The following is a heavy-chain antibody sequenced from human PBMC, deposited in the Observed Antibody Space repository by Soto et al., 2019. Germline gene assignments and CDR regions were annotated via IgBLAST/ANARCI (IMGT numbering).Heavy chain of an antibody. CDR1: GFTFSSYS. D-gene: IGHD1-26*01. J-gene: IGHJ6*02. CDR2: ISSSSSTI. V-gene: IGHV3-48*02. Sequence: GGSLRLSCAASGFTFSSYSMNWVRQAPGKGLEWVSYISSSSSTIYYADSVKGRFTISRDNAKNSLYLQMNSLRDEDTAVYYCARDCAGTWELSDYYYGMDVWGQGTTVTVSS. CDR3: ARDCAGTWELSDYYYGMDV.